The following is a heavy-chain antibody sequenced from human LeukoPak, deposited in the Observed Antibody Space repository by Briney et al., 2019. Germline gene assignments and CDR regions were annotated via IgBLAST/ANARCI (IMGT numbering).Heavy chain of an antibody. CDR1: GYTFTSYG. CDR3: ARVPEDIVVVPAALPDY. CDR2: ISAYNGNT. D-gene: IGHD2-2*01. J-gene: IGHJ4*02. Sequence: ASVKVSRKASGYTFTSYGISWVRQAPGQGLEWMGWISAYNGNTNYAQKLQGRVTVTTDTSTSTAYMELRSLRSDDTAVYYCARVPEDIVVVPAALPDYWGQGTLVTVSS. V-gene: IGHV1-18*01.